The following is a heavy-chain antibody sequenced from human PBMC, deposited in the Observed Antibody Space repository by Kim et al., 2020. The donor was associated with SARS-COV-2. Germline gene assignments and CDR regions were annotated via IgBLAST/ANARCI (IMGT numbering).Heavy chain of an antibody. CDR2: IYSGGSST. Sequence: GGSLRLSCAASGFTFSSYAMSWVRQAPGKGLEWVSVIYSGGSSTYYADSVKGRFTISRDNSKNTLYLQMNSLRAEDTAVYYCAIFPYGSHGYWGQGTLVTVSS. D-gene: IGHD4-17*01. J-gene: IGHJ4*02. CDR3: AIFPYGSHGY. V-gene: IGHV3-23*03. CDR1: GFTFSSYA.